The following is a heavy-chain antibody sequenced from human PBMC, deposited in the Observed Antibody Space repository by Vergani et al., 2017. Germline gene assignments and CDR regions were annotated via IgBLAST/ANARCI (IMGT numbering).Heavy chain of an antibody. Sequence: QVQLVQSGAEVKKPGSSVKVSCKASGGTFSSYTISWVRQAPGQRLEWMGWIDAGNGNTKYSQKFQGRVTITRDTSASTVYMELSSLRSEDTAVYYCARLGSTSCLDYWGRGTLVTVSS. D-gene: IGHD2-2*01. CDR2: IDAGNGNT. J-gene: IGHJ4*02. V-gene: IGHV1-3*01. CDR1: GGTFSSYT. CDR3: ARLGSTSCLDY.